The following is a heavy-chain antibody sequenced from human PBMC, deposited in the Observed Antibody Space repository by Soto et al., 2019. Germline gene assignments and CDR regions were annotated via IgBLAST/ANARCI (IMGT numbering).Heavy chain of an antibody. Sequence: QVQLVESGGGVVQPGRSLRLSCAASGFTFSSYGMHWVRQAPGKGLEWVAVISYDGSNKYYADSVKGRFTISRDNSKNPRYLQMNSLRAEDTAVYYCAKGQRPLKVRYWYFDLWGRGTLVTVSS. V-gene: IGHV3-30*18. J-gene: IGHJ2*01. CDR3: AKGQRPLKVRYWYFDL. CDR2: ISYDGSNK. CDR1: GFTFSSYG.